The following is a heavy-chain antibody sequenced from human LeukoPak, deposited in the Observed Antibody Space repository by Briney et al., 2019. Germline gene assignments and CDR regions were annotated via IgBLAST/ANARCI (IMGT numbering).Heavy chain of an antibody. V-gene: IGHV4-59*02. D-gene: IGHD3-22*01. Sequence: SETLSLTCTVSGGSVSSNYWSWIRQPPGKGLEWIGFIYYSGSTNYNPSLKSRVTISVDTSKNHFSLKLNSLTAADTAVYYCARLLDYDTSGYPDTFDIWGQGTMVTVSS. J-gene: IGHJ3*02. CDR3: ARLLDYDTSGYPDTFDI. CDR2: IYYSGST. CDR1: GGSVSSNY.